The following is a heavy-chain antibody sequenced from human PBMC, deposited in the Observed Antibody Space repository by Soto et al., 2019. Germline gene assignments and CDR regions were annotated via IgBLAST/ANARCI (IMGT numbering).Heavy chain of an antibody. CDR2: IYYSGST. D-gene: IGHD3-3*02. CDR1: GGSISSYY. J-gene: IGHJ5*02. CDR3: ARDPLAENWFDP. V-gene: IGHV4-59*01. Sequence: SETLSLTCTVSGGSISSYYWSWIRQPPGKGLEWIGYIYYSGSTNYNPSLKSRVTISVDTSKNQFSLKLSSVTAADTAVYYCARDPLAENWFDPWGQGTLVTVSS.